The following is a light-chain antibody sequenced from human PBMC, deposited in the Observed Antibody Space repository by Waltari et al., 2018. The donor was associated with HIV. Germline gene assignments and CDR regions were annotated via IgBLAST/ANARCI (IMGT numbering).Light chain of an antibody. CDR3: CSYAGSSTWV. V-gene: IGLV2-23*02. J-gene: IGLJ3*02. CDR1: SSDVGSYNL. CDR2: EVS. Sequence: QSALTQPASVSGSPGQSITISCTGTSSDVGSYNLVSWYQQHPGKAPKLMIYEVSKRPSGVSNRFSGSKSCNTASLTISGLHAEDEADYYCCSYAGSSTWVFGGGTKLTVL.